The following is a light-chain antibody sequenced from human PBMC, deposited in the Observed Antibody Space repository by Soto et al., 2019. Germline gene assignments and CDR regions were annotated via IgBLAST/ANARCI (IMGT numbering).Light chain of an antibody. CDR1: TGTVTTGHA. J-gene: IGLJ2*01. CDR3: LLSYSGARV. CDR2: ETT. Sequence: QSVVTQEPSLTVSPGGTVTLTCGSITGTVTTGHAPYWFQQKPGQAPRTLIYETTNRHSWTPARFSGSLLGGKAALTLSGAQPEDEAEYYCLLSYSGARVFGGGTKVTVL. V-gene: IGLV7-46*01.